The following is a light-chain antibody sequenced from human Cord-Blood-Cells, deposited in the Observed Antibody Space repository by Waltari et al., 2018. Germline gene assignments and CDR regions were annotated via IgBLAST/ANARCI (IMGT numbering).Light chain of an antibody. J-gene: IGKJ2*03. V-gene: IGKV1-39*01. CDR1: QSISSY. CDR3: QQSYSTPRS. CDR2: AAS. Sequence: DIQMTQSPSSLSASVGDRVTITCRASQSISSYLNWYQQKPGKAPKRLIYAASSLQSGVPSRFSGSGSGTDFTLTISRLQPEDFATYYCQQSYSTPRSFGQGTKLEIK.